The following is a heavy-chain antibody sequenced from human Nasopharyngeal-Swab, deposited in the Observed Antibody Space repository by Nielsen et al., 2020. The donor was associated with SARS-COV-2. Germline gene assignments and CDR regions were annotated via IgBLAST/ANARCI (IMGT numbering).Heavy chain of an antibody. CDR2: IGDKDHNYAT. Sequence: GESLKISCAASGFIFSGSAMRWVRQASGKGLEWVGRIGDKDHNYATTYGASMKGRFTISRDDSKNTAFLQMDSLKTEDTALYYCTTDFYFDYWGQGTLVTVSS. J-gene: IGHJ4*02. CDR1: GFIFSGSA. V-gene: IGHV3-73*01. CDR3: TTDFYFDY.